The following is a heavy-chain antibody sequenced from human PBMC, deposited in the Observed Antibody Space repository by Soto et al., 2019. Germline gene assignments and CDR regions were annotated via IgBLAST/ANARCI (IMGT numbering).Heavy chain of an antibody. CDR3: ARDLYYSSGRYFDHDAFDI. CDR1: GYNFTSYG. CDR2: ISPHNDRT. D-gene: IGHD6-19*01. V-gene: IGHV1-18*01. J-gene: IGHJ3*02. Sequence: ASVKVSSKASGYNFTSYGISWVRQAPGQGLEWMGWISPHNDRTKYARRFQDRVTMTTETPTSTVYMELGSLRSDDTAVYYCARDLYYSSGRYFDHDAFDIWGQGTVVTVSS.